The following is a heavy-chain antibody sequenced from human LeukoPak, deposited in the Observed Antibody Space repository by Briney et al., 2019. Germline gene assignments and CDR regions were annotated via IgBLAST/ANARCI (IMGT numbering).Heavy chain of an antibody. D-gene: IGHD2-21*02. CDR2: IYSGGGT. CDR3: ARGRGYWVTAIRFDP. CDR1: GFTVSSNY. Sequence: GGSLRLSCAASGFTVSSNYMSWVRQAPGKGLEWVSVIYSGGGTYYADSVKGRFTISRDNSKNTLYLQMNSLRAEDTAVYYCARGRGYWVTAIRFDPWGQGTLVTVSS. J-gene: IGHJ5*02. V-gene: IGHV3-66*01.